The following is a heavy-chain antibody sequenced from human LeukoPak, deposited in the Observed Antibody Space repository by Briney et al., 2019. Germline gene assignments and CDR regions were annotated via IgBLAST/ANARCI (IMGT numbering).Heavy chain of an antibody. Sequence: SETLSLTCTVSGGSISNVYWSWIRQSAGKGLEWIGRIYSSGTTTYNPSLKSRVTMSVDTSKNQFSLKLNSVTAADTAVYFCARGLTGSTGFDPWGQGTLVTVSS. CDR2: IYSSGTT. J-gene: IGHJ5*02. CDR1: GGSISNVY. CDR3: ARGLTGSTGFDP. D-gene: IGHD1-7*01. V-gene: IGHV4-4*07.